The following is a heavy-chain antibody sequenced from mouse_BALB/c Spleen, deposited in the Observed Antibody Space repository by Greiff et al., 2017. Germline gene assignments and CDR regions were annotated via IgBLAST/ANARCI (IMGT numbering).Heavy chain of an antibody. J-gene: IGHJ2*01. CDR2: ISSGGGST. CDR3: ARHDYYGSRDYFDY. D-gene: IGHD1-1*01. CDR1: GFAFSSYD. Sequence: EVQLVESGGGLVKPGGSLKLSCAASGFAFSSYDMSWVRQTPEKRLEWVAYISSGGGSTYYPDTVKGRFTISRDNAKNTLYLQMSSLKSEDTAMYYCARHDYYGSRDYFDYWGQGTTLTVSS. V-gene: IGHV5-12-1*01.